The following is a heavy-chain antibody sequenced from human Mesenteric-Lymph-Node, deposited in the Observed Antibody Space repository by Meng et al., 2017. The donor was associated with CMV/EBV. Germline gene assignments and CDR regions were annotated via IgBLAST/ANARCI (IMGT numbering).Heavy chain of an antibody. D-gene: IGHD3-16*01. CDR2: MKQEGDDR. V-gene: IGHV3-7*01. CDR1: GFIFRTYW. CDR3: ARIMTVSGEGGFDR. J-gene: IGHJ4*02. Sequence: GGSLRLSCAASGFIFRTYWMSWVRQTPGKGLEWVANMKQEGDDRYYVDSVKGRFTISRDNARSSLFLQMNTLTAEDTAVYYCARIMTVSGEGGFDRWGPGTLVTVSS.